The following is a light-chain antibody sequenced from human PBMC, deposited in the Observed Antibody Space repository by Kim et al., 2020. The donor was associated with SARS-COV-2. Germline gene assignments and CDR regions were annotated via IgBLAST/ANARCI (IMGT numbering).Light chain of an antibody. CDR1: QSVGTN. Sequence: EIVLTQSPATLSVSPGERGTLSCRASQSVGTNLAWYQQKPGQAPRLLIYAASTRATGIPATFSGSGSGTEFTLTISSLQSEEYAAYYCQQYNNWPLTFGGGTKVDIK. J-gene: IGKJ4*01. CDR2: AAS. V-gene: IGKV3-15*01. CDR3: QQYNNWPLT.